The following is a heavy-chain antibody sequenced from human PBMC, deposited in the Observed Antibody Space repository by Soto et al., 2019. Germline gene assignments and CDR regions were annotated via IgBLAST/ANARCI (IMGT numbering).Heavy chain of an antibody. D-gene: IGHD6-6*01. CDR1: GDSVSSNSAA. J-gene: IGHJ6*02. CDR3: ARGPEYSSSPSRYYYYYYGMDV. Sequence: TLSLTCAISGDSVSSNSAAWNWIRQSPSRGLEWLGRTYYRSKWYNDYAVSVKSRITINPDTSKNQFSLQLNSVTPEDTAVYYCARGPEYSSSPSRYYYYYYGMDVWGQGTTVTVSS. V-gene: IGHV6-1*01. CDR2: TYYRSKWYN.